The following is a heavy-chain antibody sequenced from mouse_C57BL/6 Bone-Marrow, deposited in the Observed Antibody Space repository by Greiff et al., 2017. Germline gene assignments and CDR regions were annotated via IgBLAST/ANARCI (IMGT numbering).Heavy chain of an antibody. CDR2: IRYSGST. Sequence: EVQGVESGPGLAKPSQTLSLTCSVTGYSITSDYWNWIRKFPGNKLEYMGYIRYSGSTYYNPSLKSRISITRDTSKNQYYLQLNSVTTQDTATYYCARCDSSGYGCAYWGQGTLVTVSA. V-gene: IGHV3-8*01. CDR1: GYSITSDY. CDR3: ARCDSSGYGCAY. J-gene: IGHJ3*01. D-gene: IGHD3-2*02.